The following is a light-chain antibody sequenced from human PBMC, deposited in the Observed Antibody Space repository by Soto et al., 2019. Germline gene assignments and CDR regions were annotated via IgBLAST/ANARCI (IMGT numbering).Light chain of an antibody. Sequence: DIQMTQSPSSLSPSVGDRVTLTCRASQIISVYLNWYQQRSGKAPKLLIYGASNLQSGVPSRFSGGGSGTVFTLTITNLPPEDSASYYCQQTYDNPPTFGGGTTVEIK. CDR1: QIISVY. CDR2: GAS. J-gene: IGKJ4*01. V-gene: IGKV1-39*01. CDR3: QQTYDNPPT.